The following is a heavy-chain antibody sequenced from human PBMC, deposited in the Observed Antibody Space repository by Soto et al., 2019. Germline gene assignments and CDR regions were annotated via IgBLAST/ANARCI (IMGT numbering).Heavy chain of an antibody. Sequence: ASVKGSCKTSGYAYTSYYRHWVRQAPGQGLEWMGITNPSGGSTSYAQKFQGRVTMTRDTSTSTVYMELSSLRSEDTAVYYCARDDLYCGGDCYSRATGWFDPWGQGTLVTVSS. CDR1: GYAYTSYY. D-gene: IGHD2-21*02. CDR2: TNPSGGST. CDR3: ARDDLYCGGDCYSRATGWFDP. J-gene: IGHJ5*02. V-gene: IGHV1-46*01.